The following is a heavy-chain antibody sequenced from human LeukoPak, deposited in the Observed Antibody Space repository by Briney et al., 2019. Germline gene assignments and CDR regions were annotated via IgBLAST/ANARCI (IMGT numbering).Heavy chain of an antibody. V-gene: IGHV3-74*01. CDR2: INSDGSST. Sequence: GGSLRLSCAASGFTFSSYWMHWVRQAPGKGLVWVSRINSDGSSTSYADSVKGRFTISRDNTKNTLYLQMNSLRAEDTAVYYCARYDYYDSSGYKIAEYFQHWGQGTLVTVSS. J-gene: IGHJ1*01. D-gene: IGHD3-22*01. CDR3: ARYDYYDSSGYKIAEYFQH. CDR1: GFTFSSYW.